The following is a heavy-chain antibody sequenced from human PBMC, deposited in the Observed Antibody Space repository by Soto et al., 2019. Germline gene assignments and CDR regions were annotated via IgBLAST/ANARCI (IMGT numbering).Heavy chain of an antibody. CDR1: GFTFSNVW. D-gene: IGHD2-8*01. V-gene: IGHV3-15*01. Sequence: GGSLRLSCAASGFTFSNVWMSLFLHSPFKGLAWFGRIKSKIDDGTIAYAAPVKGRFTISRDDSKNTLYLQMNSLKTEDTAMYYCTTDQYGGMDVWGQGTTVTVSS. J-gene: IGHJ6*02. CDR3: TTDQYGGMDV. CDR2: IKSKIDDGTI.